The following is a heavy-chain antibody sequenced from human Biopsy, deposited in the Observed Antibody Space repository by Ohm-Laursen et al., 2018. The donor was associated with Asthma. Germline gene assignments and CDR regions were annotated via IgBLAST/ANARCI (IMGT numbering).Heavy chain of an antibody. D-gene: IGHD3-3*01. V-gene: IGHV3-30*18. J-gene: IGHJ3*02. CDR3: AKERYYDFWSGYPI. CDR1: GFTFRSYG. CDR2: MSFDGRQT. Sequence: LRLSCSASGFTFRSYGMHWVRQAPGKGLEWVAVMSFDGRQTYYADSVKGRFTISRDNSKNTLYLQMNSLRAEDTAVYYCAKERYYDFWSGYPIWGQGTMVTVSS.